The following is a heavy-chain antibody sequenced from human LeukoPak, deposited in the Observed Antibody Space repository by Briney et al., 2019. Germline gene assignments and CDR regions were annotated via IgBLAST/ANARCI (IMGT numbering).Heavy chain of an antibody. CDR2: IYHSGST. V-gene: IGHV4-38-2*01. D-gene: IGHD3-3*01. CDR3: ARTYYDFWSGYYS. Sequence: SETLSLTCAVSGYSISSDYYWGWIRQPPGKGLEWIGSIYHSGSTYYNPSLKSRVTISVDTSKNQFSLKLSSVTAADTAVYYCARTYYDFWSGYYSWGQGTMVTVSS. CDR1: GYSISSDYY. J-gene: IGHJ3*02.